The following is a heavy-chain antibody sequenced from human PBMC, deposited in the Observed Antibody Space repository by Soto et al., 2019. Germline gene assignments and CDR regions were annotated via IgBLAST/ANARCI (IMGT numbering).Heavy chain of an antibody. D-gene: IGHD6-19*01. V-gene: IGHV4-59*01. Sequence: PSETLSLTCTVSGGSISTFYWSWIRQPPGRGLEWIGYISYSGSTNYNPSLKRRVTISVDTSKNQFSLNLSSVTAADTAVYYCARVLSGWLDYWGQGSLLTVSS. CDR3: ARVLSGWLDY. J-gene: IGHJ4*02. CDR1: GGSISTFY. CDR2: ISYSGST.